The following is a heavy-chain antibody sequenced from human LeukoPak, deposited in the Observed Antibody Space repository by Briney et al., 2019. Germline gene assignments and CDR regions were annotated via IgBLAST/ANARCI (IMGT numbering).Heavy chain of an antibody. J-gene: IGHJ4*02. D-gene: IGHD4-11*01. Sequence: SETLSLTCTVSGGSISSSSYYWGWIHQPPGKGLEWIGSIYYSGSTYYNPSLKSRVTISVDTSKNQFSLKLSSVTAADTAVYYCASYDYSNYAPQQDYWGQGTLVTVSS. CDR3: ASYDYSNYAPQQDY. CDR1: GGSISSSSYY. CDR2: IYYSGST. V-gene: IGHV4-39*01.